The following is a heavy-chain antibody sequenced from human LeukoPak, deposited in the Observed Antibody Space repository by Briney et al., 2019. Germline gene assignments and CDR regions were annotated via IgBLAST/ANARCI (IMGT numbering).Heavy chain of an antibody. Sequence: ASVKVSCKACGYTFTSYDSNWVRQATGQGLEWMGWMNTNSGNKGYAQKCQGRLTLPRTTSISTAYMELSSLRSEDTAVYYCARSYYGSGSHAGYWGQGTLVTVSS. CDR2: MNTNSGNK. D-gene: IGHD3-10*01. V-gene: IGHV1-8*01. J-gene: IGHJ4*02. CDR1: GYTFTSYD. CDR3: ARSYYGSGSHAGY.